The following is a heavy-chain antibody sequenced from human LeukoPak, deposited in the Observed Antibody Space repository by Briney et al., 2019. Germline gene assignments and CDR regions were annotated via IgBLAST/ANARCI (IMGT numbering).Heavy chain of an antibody. CDR1: GGSISRSSYY. CDR2: IYYSGST. CDR3: ARDEVRRLT. Sequence: SSETLSLTCTVSGGSISRSSYYWGWIRQPPGKGLEWIATIYYSGSTYYNPSLKSRVTISVDTSKNQFSLKLSSVTAADTAVYYCARDEVRRLTWGQGTLVTVSS. J-gene: IGHJ5*02. V-gene: IGHV4-39*02. D-gene: IGHD2-2*01.